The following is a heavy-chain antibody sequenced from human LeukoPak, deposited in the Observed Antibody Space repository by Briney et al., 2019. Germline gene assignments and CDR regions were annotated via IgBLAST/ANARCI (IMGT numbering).Heavy chain of an antibody. D-gene: IGHD6-19*01. CDR3: AKGSSGWPYYFYS. CDR2: IGGSDGST. V-gene: IGHV3-23*01. J-gene: IGHJ4*02. CDR1: GFTFSSFG. Sequence: GASLRLSCAASGFTFSSFGMSWVRQAPGKGLEWVSAIGGSDGSTYYADSVKGRFTISRDNSKNTLYLQINSLRAEDTAVYYCAKGSSGWPYYFYSSGPGTLLTASS.